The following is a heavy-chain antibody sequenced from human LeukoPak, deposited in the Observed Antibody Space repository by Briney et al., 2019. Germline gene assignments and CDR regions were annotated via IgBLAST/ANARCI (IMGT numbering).Heavy chain of an antibody. CDR2: IGGGGATT. J-gene: IGHJ4*02. CDR1: GFTFSTYA. Sequence: AGGSLRLSCAASGFTFSTYAMNWVRQAPAKGLEWVSTIGGGGATTDYADSVKDRFTISRDNSKNTLYLQMNSLRAEDTAVYFCARGFLGGTDQYFDSWGQGTLVTVSS. V-gene: IGHV3-23*01. CDR3: ARGFLGGTDQYFDS. D-gene: IGHD6-19*01.